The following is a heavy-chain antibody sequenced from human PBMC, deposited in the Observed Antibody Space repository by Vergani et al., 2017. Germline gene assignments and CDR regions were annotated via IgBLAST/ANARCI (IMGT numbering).Heavy chain of an antibody. D-gene: IGHD6-19*01. V-gene: IGHV1-69*06. CDR2: IIPIFGTA. CDR3: ARAGAGREKKYYYDYMDV. Sequence: QVQLVQSGAEVKKPGSSVKVSCKASGGPFSSYAISWVRQDPGQGLEWMGGIIPIFGTANYAQKFQGRVTITAEKSTSTAYMGLNSLRSEDTAVYYCARAGAGREKKYYYDYMDVWGKGTTVTVSS. J-gene: IGHJ6*03. CDR1: GGPFSSYA.